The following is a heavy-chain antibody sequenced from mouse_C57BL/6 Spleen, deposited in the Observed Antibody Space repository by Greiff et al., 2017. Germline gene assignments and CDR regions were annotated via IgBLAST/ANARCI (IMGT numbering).Heavy chain of an antibody. CDR1: GYTFTDYY. CDR2: INPNNGGT. D-gene: IGHD2-5*01. Sequence: VQLQQSGPELVKPGASVKISCKASGYTFTDYYMNWVTPRHGKSLEWIGDINPNNGGTSYNQKFKGKATLTVDKSSSTAYMELRSLTSEDSAVYYCARSNPIAYWGQGTLVTVSA. CDR3: ARSNPIAY. J-gene: IGHJ3*01. V-gene: IGHV1-26*01.